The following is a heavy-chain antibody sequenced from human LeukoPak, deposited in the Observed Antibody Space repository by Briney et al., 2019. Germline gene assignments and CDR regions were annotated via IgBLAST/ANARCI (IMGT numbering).Heavy chain of an antibody. CDR2: IYSGGST. J-gene: IGHJ4*02. D-gene: IGHD1-26*01. V-gene: IGHV3-53*01. CDR1: GFTVSSNY. CDR3: ARDRRDPGAYYFDY. Sequence: GGSLRVSCAASGFTVSSNYMSWVRQAPGKGLEWVSVIYSGGSTYYADSVKGRFTISRDNSKNTLYLQMNSLRAEDTAVYYCARDRRDPGAYYFDYWGQGTLVTVSS.